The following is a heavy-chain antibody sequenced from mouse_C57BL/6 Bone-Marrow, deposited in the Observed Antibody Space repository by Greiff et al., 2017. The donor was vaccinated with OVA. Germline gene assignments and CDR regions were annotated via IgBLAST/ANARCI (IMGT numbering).Heavy chain of an antibody. CDR2: IYPGSGST. CDR3: ARSYYYGSSYDWYFDV. V-gene: IGHV1-55*01. J-gene: IGHJ1*03. Sequence: QVQLQQPGAELVKPGASVKMSCKASGYTFTSYWITWVKQRPGQGLEWIGDIYPGSGSTNYNEKFKSKATLTVDTSSSTAYMQLSSLTSEDSAVYCCARSYYYGSSYDWYFDVWGTGTTVTVSS. D-gene: IGHD1-1*01. CDR1: GYTFTSYW.